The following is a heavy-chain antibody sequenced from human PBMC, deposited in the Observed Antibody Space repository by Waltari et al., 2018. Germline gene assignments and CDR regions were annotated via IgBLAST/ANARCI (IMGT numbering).Heavy chain of an antibody. V-gene: IGHV1-2*06. Sequence: QVQVVQSGAEVKTPGASVQVSCKATGYSFTDYYINWVRQPPGPGLEGMGRINPNRGSTKFAQKFQGRVTMTVDTSITTVYMELNGLKSDDTACYYCARAMHDIGRAWYWGYWGQGTLVTVSS. D-gene: IGHD6-19*01. CDR3: ARAMHDIGRAWYWGY. J-gene: IGHJ4*02. CDR1: GYSFTDYY. CDR2: INPNRGST.